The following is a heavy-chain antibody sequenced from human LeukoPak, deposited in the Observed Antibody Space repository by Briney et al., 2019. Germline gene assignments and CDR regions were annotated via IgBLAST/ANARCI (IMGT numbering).Heavy chain of an antibody. Sequence: GGSLRLSCAASGFTFSSYGMHWVRQAPGKGLEWVAVISYDGSNKYYADSVKGRFTISRDNSKNSLYLQMDSLRAEDTAVYYCAMVFGVVILWGQGTLVTVSS. CDR2: ISYDGSNK. D-gene: IGHD3-3*01. CDR3: AMVFGVVIL. V-gene: IGHV3-30*03. CDR1: GFTFSSYG. J-gene: IGHJ4*02.